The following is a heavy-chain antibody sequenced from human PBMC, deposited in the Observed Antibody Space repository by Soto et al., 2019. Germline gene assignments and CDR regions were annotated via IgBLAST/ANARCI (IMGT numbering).Heavy chain of an antibody. CDR3: ARDIGFDYVN. D-gene: IGHD3-16*01. Sequence: PGGSLRLSCAVPGINVMSYWMSWVRQAPGKGLEWVASIKEDGSEIYYLHSVRGRFSISRDSAGNALHLTMNYLSAEDTGVYFCARDIGFDYVNWGQGTLVTVSS. J-gene: IGHJ4*02. V-gene: IGHV3-7*01. CDR2: IKEDGSEI. CDR1: GINVMSYW.